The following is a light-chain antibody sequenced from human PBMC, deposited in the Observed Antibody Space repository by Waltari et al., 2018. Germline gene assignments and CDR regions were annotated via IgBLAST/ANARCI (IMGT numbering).Light chain of an antibody. Sequence: SYELTQPPSVSVSPGQTARITCSGDALPKQYAFWYQQKPGQAPVLGTYKDTERPPGLPDRCSGSSSRTTVTLTISGVQAEDEADYYCQSGDSTSTHVVFGGGTKLTVL. J-gene: IGLJ2*01. CDR2: KDT. CDR3: QSGDSTSTHVV. CDR1: ALPKQY. V-gene: IGLV3-25*03.